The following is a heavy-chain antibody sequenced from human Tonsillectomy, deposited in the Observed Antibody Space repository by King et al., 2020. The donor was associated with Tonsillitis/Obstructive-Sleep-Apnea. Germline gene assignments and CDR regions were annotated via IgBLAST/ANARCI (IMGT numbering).Heavy chain of an antibody. V-gene: IGHV3-15*01. CDR3: TTGRSCSSTSCPNYFDY. J-gene: IGHJ4*02. CDR1: GFTFSNAW. D-gene: IGHD2-2*01. Sequence: VQLVESGGGLVKPGGSLRLSCAASGFTFSNAWMCWVRQHPGEGLEWGGRIKNKTDGGPTDYAAPVKGRFTISRDDSKNTLDLQLNSLKTEDTAVYYCTTGRSCSSTSCPNYFDYWGQGTLVTVSS. CDR2: IKNKTDGGPT.